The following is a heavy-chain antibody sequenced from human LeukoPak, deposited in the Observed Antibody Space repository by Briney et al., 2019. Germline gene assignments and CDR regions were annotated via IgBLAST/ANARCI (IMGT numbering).Heavy chain of an antibody. D-gene: IGHD5-12*01. Sequence: GASVKVSCKVSGYTLTELSMHWVRQAPGKGLEWMGGFDPEDGETIYAQKFQGRVTMTEDTSTDTAYMELSSLRSEDTAVYYCATDPAGSGYDQSLDYWGQGTLVTVSS. CDR2: FDPEDGET. CDR3: ATDPAGSGYDQSLDY. CDR1: GYTLTELS. J-gene: IGHJ4*02. V-gene: IGHV1-24*01.